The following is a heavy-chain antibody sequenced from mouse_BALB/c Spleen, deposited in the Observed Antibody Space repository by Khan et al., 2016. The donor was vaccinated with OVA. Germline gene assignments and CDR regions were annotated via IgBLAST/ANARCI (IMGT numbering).Heavy chain of an antibody. J-gene: IGHJ2*01. V-gene: IGHV1-7*01. CDR2: INPSTGYT. Sequence: VKLQESGAELAKPGASVKMSCKASGYTFINYWILWVKQRPGQGLEWIGYINPSTGYTEYNQNFKEKATLTADKSSSTAYMQLSSLTSEDSAVYYCARRGLRWDFDYWGQGTTLTVSS. CDR3: ARRGLRWDFDY. CDR1: GYTFINYW. D-gene: IGHD1-1*01.